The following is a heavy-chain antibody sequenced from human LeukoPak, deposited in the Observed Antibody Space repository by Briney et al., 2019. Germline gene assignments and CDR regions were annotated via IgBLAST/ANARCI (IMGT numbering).Heavy chain of an antibody. V-gene: IGHV3-48*01. J-gene: IGHJ5*02. CDR1: GFIFSQYS. CDR2: IRSTGDT. D-gene: IGHD5-12*01. Sequence: LGGSLILSCAASGFIFSQYSINWVRQAPGKGLEWVSHIRSTGDTFYADSVKGRFTISRDNARNSLYLQMNSLRAEDTAMYYCARDAGNSGYGCDLWGQGTLVTVSS. CDR3: ARDAGNSGYGCDL.